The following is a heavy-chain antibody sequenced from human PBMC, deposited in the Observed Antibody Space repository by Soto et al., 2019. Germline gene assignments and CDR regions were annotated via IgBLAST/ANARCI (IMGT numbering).Heavy chain of an antibody. V-gene: IGHV1-18*01. D-gene: IGHD3-10*01. CDR1: GDTFTNFD. J-gene: IGHJ4*02. CDR3: AGDPGRLYTPTQLTY. Sequence: QIQLVQSGPEVKKPGASVKVSCKASGDTFTNFDISWVRQAPGQGLEWMGWISAYNGDTNSARNFQGRVTMTTDTTTRTAYLDLRGLRSDYSAVYYCAGDPGRLYTPTQLTYWCQGTLVTVSS. CDR2: ISAYNGDT.